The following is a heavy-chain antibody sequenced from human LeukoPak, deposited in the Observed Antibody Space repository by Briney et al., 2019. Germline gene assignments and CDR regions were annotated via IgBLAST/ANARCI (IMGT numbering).Heavy chain of an antibody. D-gene: IGHD3-3*01. CDR1: GSTFSNDW. Sequence: GGSLRLSCAASGSTFSNDWMSWVRQAPGKGPEWVGNINQHGSETYYGDSLKGRFAISRDNSKNTLYLHMNRLRAEDTAVYYCARDDNWRPCEYWGQGILVTVSS. CDR3: ARDDNWRPCEY. CDR2: INQHGSET. J-gene: IGHJ4*02. V-gene: IGHV3-7*01.